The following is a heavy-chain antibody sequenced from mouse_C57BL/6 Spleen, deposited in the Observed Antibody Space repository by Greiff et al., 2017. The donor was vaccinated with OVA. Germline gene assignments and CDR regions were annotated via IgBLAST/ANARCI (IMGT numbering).Heavy chain of an antibody. CDR1: GYSVTSGYY. CDR3: ARDGTTVEWAMDY. CDR2: ISYDGSN. D-gene: IGHD1-1*01. J-gene: IGHJ4*01. Sequence: EVQLVESGPGLVKPSQSLSLTCSVTGYSVTSGYYWNWIRQFPGNKLEWMGYISYDGSNNYNPSLKNRISITRDTSKNQFFLKLNSVTTEDTATYYCARDGTTVEWAMDYWGQGTSVTVSS. V-gene: IGHV3-6*01.